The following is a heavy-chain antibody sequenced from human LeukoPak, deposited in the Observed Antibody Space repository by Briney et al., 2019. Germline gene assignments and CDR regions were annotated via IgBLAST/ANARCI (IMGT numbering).Heavy chain of an antibody. CDR3: AKAEYSGLNDAFDI. CDR2: ISWNSGSI. CDR1: GFTFDDYA. V-gene: IGHV3-9*01. D-gene: IGHD5-12*01. Sequence: GGSLRLSCAASGFTFDDYAMHWVRQAPGKGLEWVSGISWNSGSIGYADSVKGRFTISRDNAKNSLYLQMNSLRAEDTALYYCAKAEYSGLNDAFDIWGQGTMGTVSS. J-gene: IGHJ3*02.